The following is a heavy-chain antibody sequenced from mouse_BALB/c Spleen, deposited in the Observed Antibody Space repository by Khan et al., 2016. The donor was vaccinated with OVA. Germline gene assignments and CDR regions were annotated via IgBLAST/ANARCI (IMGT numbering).Heavy chain of an antibody. V-gene: IGHV1-61*01. CDR3: ARGDGNSLDWYFDV. CDR2: IDPSDSET. Sequence: VQLQQSGAELVRPGASVKLSCKASGYTFTSYWMNWVKQRPGQGLEWIGMIDPSDSETHYNQMFKDKATLTLDKSSSTAYMQLRSLTSEDSEVYFCARGDGNSLDWYFDVWGAGTAVTVSS. CDR1: GYTFTSYW. D-gene: IGHD2-1*01. J-gene: IGHJ1*01.